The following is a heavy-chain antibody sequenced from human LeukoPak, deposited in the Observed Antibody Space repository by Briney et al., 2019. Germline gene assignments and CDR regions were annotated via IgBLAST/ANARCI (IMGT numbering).Heavy chain of an antibody. D-gene: IGHD3-22*01. CDR3: ATSSLYDSSGYHFDY. J-gene: IGHJ4*02. CDR2: INHSGST. CDR1: GESFSGHY. Sequence: KPSETLSLTCAVYGESFSGHYWGWIRQPPGKRLEWIGEINHSGSTNYNPSLKSRVTISVDTSKNQFSVKLTSVTAADTAVYYCATSSLYDSSGYHFDYWGQGTLVTVSS. V-gene: IGHV4-34*01.